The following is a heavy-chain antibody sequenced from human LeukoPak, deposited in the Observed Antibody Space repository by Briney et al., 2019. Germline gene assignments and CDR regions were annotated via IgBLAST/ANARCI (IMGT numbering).Heavy chain of an antibody. V-gene: IGHV3-7*01. CDR3: ASSGDIVLMVYAIHPFDY. J-gene: IGHJ4*02. CDR2: IKQDGSEK. CDR1: GFTLSSYW. Sequence: SGGSLRLSCAASGFTLSSYWMSWVRQAPGKGLEWVANIKQDGSEKYYVDSVKGRFTISRDNAKNSLYLQMNSLRAEDTAVYYCASSGDIVLMVYAIHPFDYWGQGTLVTVSS. D-gene: IGHD2-8*01.